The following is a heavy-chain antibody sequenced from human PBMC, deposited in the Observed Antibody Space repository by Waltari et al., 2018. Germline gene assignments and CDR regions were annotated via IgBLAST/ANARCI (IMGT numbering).Heavy chain of an antibody. CDR1: GYTFTGYY. CDR2: INPNSGGT. Sequence: QVQLVQSGAEVKKPGASVKVSCKASGYTFTGYYMHWVRQAPGQGLEWMGRINPNSGGTNDAQKFQGRVTMTRDTSISTAYMELSRLRSDDTAVYYCARDSAQWQDDSSGYYQWGQGTLVTVSS. D-gene: IGHD3-22*01. J-gene: IGHJ4*02. CDR3: ARDSAQWQDDSSGYYQ. V-gene: IGHV1-2*06.